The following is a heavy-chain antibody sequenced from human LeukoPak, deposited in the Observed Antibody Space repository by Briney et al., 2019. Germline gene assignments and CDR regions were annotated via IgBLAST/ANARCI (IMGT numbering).Heavy chain of an antibody. V-gene: IGHV1-18*01. Sequence: ASVKVSCKASGYTFTSYGISWVRQAPGQGLEWMGWISAYNGNTNYAQKLQGRVTMTTDTSTSTAYMELRSLRSDDTAVYYCARDLHPGYCSSTSCYGDYYYYMDVWGKGTTVTVSS. J-gene: IGHJ6*03. CDR2: ISAYNGNT. CDR1: GYTFTSYG. D-gene: IGHD2-2*01. CDR3: ARDLHPGYCSSTSCYGDYYYYMDV.